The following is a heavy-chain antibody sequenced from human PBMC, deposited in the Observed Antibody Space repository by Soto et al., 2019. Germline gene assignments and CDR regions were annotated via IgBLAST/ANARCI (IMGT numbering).Heavy chain of an antibody. CDR2: ISAYNGNT. D-gene: IGHD1-26*01. J-gene: IGHJ5*02. Sequence: ASVKVSCKASGYTFTSYGISWVRRAPGQGLEWMGWISAYNGNTNYAQKLQGRVTMTTDTSTSTAYMELRSLRSDDTAVYYCASTSGSYSLHWFDPWGQGTLVTVSS. V-gene: IGHV1-18*01. CDR3: ASTSGSYSLHWFDP. CDR1: GYTFTSYG.